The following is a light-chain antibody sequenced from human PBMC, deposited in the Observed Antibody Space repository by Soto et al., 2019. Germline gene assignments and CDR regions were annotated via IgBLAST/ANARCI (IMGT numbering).Light chain of an antibody. CDR1: QTIGSW. CDR2: KAS. Sequence: DIQMTQSPSTLYGSVGDRVTITCRASQTIGSWLAWYQQKPGKAPKLLIYKASTLKSGVPSRFSGSGSGTEFTLTISSLQPDDFATYYCQHYNSYSEAFGQGTKVDNK. V-gene: IGKV1-5*03. J-gene: IGKJ1*01. CDR3: QHYNSYSEA.